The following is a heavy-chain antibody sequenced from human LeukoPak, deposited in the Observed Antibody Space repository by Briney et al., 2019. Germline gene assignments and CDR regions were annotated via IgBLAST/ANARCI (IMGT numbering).Heavy chain of an antibody. V-gene: IGHV4-39*01. CDR3: ARGVTMIVVVIHDWYFDL. CDR1: GGSIGSGYY. D-gene: IGHD3-22*01. Sequence: PSETLSLTCTVSGGSIGSGYYWAWIRQPPGKGLEWIGSIHYGGTTHYNPSLQSRVTISVDTSKNQFSLKLSSLTAADTAVYYCARGVTMIVVVIHDWYFDLWGRGTLVTVSS. J-gene: IGHJ2*01. CDR2: IHYGGTT.